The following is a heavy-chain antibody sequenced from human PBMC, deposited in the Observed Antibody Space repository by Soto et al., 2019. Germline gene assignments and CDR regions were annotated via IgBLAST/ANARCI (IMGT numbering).Heavy chain of an antibody. Sequence: QVQLQQWGAGLLKPSETLSLTCAVYGGSFSGYYWSWIRQPPGKGLEWIGEINHSGSTNYNPSLKSRVTISVDTSKNQFSLKLSSVTAADTAVYYCARVVPAATYFDYWGQGTLVTVSS. CDR2: INHSGST. CDR3: ARVVPAATYFDY. V-gene: IGHV4-34*01. D-gene: IGHD2-2*01. J-gene: IGHJ4*02. CDR1: GGSFSGYY.